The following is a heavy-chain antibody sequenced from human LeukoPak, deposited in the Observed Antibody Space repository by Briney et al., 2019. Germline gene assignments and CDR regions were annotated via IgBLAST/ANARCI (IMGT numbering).Heavy chain of an antibody. CDR3: AREYSSAWAYDH. CDR2: VSYNGNTI. CDR1: GFTLSNYW. V-gene: IGHV3-74*01. Sequence: GSLRLSCAASGFTLSNYWMHWVRQAPGKGLVWVSRVSYNGNTITYADSVKGRFTISRDNAKNTLYLEMKSLRDEDTAVYYCAREYSSAWAYDHWGQGALVTVSS. D-gene: IGHD6-19*01. J-gene: IGHJ4*02.